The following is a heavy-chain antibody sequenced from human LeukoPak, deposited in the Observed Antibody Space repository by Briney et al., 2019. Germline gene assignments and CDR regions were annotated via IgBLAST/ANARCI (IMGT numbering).Heavy chain of an antibody. Sequence: GGSLRLSCAASGFTFSSYWMSWFRQAPGKGLEWVANIKQDGSAKYYVDSVKGRFTISRDNAKTSLYLQMNSLRAEDTAVYHCARDYPGQGIDYWGQGTLVTVSS. J-gene: IGHJ4*02. V-gene: IGHV3-7*01. CDR1: GFTFSSYW. CDR2: IKQDGSAK. CDR3: ARDYPGQGIDY. D-gene: IGHD3-10*01.